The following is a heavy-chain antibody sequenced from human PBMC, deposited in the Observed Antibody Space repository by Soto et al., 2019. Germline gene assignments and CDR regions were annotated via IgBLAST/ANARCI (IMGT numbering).Heavy chain of an antibody. Sequence: ASVKVSCKASGYTFTSYDINWVRQATGQGLEWMGWMNPNSGNTGYAQKFQGRVTMTRDTSTSTAYMELRSLRSDDTAVYYCARAGTYYYDSSGYYHLPYYFDYWGQGTLVTVSS. CDR3: ARAGTYYYDSSGYYHLPYYFDY. V-gene: IGHV1-8*01. J-gene: IGHJ4*02. CDR1: GYTFTSYD. CDR2: MNPNSGNT. D-gene: IGHD3-22*01.